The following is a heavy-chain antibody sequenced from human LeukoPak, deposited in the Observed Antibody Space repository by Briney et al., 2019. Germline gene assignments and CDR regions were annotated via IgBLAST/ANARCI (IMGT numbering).Heavy chain of an antibody. Sequence: ASVKVSCKASGYTFTGYYMHWWRQAPGQGLEWMGWINPNSGGINYAQKFQCRVTMTRDTSISTAYMELSRLRSDDTAVYYCARVSIAARPYLLHGAFDIWGQGTMVTVSS. D-gene: IGHD6-6*01. CDR2: INPNSGGI. CDR1: GYTFTGYY. J-gene: IGHJ3*02. CDR3: ARVSIAARPYLLHGAFDI. V-gene: IGHV1-2*02.